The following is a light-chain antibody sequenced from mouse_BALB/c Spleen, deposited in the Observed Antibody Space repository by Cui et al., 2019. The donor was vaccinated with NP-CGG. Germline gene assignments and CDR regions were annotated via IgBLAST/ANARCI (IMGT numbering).Light chain of an antibody. J-gene: IGLJ1*01. CDR1: TGAVTTSNY. CDR3: ALWYSNHWV. CDR2: GTN. V-gene: IGLV1*01. Sequence: VVLTRESELTTSPGETVTLTCRSSTGAVTTSNYANWVQEKPDHLFTGLIGGTNNRAPGVPARFSGSLIGDKAALTITGAQTEDETIYFCALWYSNHWVFGGGTKLTVL.